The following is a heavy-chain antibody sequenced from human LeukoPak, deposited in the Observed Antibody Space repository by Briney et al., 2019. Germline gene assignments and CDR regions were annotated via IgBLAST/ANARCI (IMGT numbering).Heavy chain of an antibody. D-gene: IGHD2-2*01. Sequence: SQTLSLTCAVSGGSISSGDFPWSWIRQPAGKGLEWIGRIYTSGSTNYNPSLKSRVTMSVDTSKNQFSLKLSSVTAADTAVYYCAREVDCSSTSCQRAYNWFDPWGQGTLVTVSS. CDR2: IYTSGST. V-gene: IGHV4-61*02. J-gene: IGHJ5*02. CDR1: GGSISSGDFP. CDR3: AREVDCSSTSCQRAYNWFDP.